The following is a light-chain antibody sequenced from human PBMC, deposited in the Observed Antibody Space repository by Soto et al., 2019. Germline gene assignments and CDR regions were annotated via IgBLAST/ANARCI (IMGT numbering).Light chain of an antibody. J-gene: IGKJ4*01. CDR3: QQSYSIPLT. CDR1: QSISSY. Sequence: DIQMTHSPSSLSGSVGDRVTITCRASQSISSYLNWYQQKPGKAPKLLIYAASSLQSGVPSRFSGSGSGTDFTLTISSLQPEDFATYYCQQSYSIPLTFGGGTKVDIK. CDR2: AAS. V-gene: IGKV1-39*01.